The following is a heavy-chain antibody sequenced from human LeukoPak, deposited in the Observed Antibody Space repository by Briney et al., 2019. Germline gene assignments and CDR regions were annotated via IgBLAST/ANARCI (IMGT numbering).Heavy chain of an antibody. Sequence: PSETLSLTCTVSGGSISSYYWSWIRQPAGKGLEWIGRLYTSGSTNYNPSLKSRVTMSVDTSKNQFSLKLSSVTAADTAVYYCAREPIQWLSTYTWFDPWGQGTLVTVSS. CDR3: AREPIQWLSTYTWFDP. CDR2: LYTSGST. V-gene: IGHV4-4*07. CDR1: GGSISSYY. D-gene: IGHD6-19*01. J-gene: IGHJ5*02.